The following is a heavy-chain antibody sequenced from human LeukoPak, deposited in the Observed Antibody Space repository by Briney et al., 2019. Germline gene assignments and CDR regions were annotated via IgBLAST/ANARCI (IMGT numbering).Heavy chain of an antibody. J-gene: IGHJ4*02. V-gene: IGHV3-7*01. CDR2: IRQDGSEK. D-gene: IGHD2-8*01. CDR3: ARGFKSIVLMVYAILPFDY. CDR1: GFTFSSYG. Sequence: GGSLRLSCAASGFTFSSYGMHWVRQAPGKGREWVANIRQDGSEKYYVDSVKCRFTISRDNAKNSLYLQMNSLRAEDTAVYYCARGFKSIVLMVYAILPFDYWGQGTLVTVSS.